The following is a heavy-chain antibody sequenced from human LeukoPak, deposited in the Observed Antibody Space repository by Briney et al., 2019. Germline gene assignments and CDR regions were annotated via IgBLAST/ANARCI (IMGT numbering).Heavy chain of an antibody. Sequence: KPSETLSLTCAVYGGSFSGYYWSWIRQPPGKGLEWIGEINHSGSTNYNPSLKSRVTISVDTSKNQFSLKLSSVTAADTAVYYCARPSDLGYYYGMDVWGQGTTVTVSS. CDR3: ARPSDLGYYYGMDV. CDR1: GGSFSGYY. D-gene: IGHD3-3*01. J-gene: IGHJ6*02. CDR2: INHSGST. V-gene: IGHV4-34*01.